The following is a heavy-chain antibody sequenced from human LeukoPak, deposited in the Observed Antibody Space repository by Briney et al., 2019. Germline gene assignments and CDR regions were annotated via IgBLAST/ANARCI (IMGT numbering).Heavy chain of an antibody. CDR3: ASCSGGSCYYYPFDY. CDR1: GGTFSSYA. J-gene: IGHJ4*02. D-gene: IGHD2-15*01. Sequence: SVKVSCKASGGTFSSYAISWVRQAPGQGLEWMEGIIPIFGTANYAQKFQGRVTITTDESTSTAYMELSSLRSEDTAVYYCASCSGGSCYYYPFDYWGQGTLVTVSS. CDR2: IIPIFGTA. V-gene: IGHV1-69*05.